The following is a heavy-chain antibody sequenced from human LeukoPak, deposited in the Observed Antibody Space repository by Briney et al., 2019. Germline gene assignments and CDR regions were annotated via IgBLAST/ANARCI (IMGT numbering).Heavy chain of an antibody. CDR1: GFTFSSYW. Sequence: PGGSLRLSCAASGFTFSSYWMSWVRQAPGKGLEWVANIKQDGSEKYYVDSVKGRFTISRDNAKNSLYLQMNSLRADDTAVYYCARSGKYSSSWDFDYWGQGTLVTVSS. D-gene: IGHD6-13*01. J-gene: IGHJ4*02. CDR3: ARSGKYSSSWDFDY. V-gene: IGHV3-7*01. CDR2: IKQDGSEK.